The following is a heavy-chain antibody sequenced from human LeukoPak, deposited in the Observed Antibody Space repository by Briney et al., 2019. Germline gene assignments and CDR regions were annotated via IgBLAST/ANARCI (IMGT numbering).Heavy chain of an antibody. CDR1: GGTFSSYA. V-gene: IGHV1-69*06. Sequence: ASVKVSCKASGGTFSSYAISWVRQAPGQGLEWMGGIIPIFGTANYAQKFLGRVTITADKSTSTAYMELSSLRSGDTAVYYCARDGRYCSSTSCSYFDYWGQGTLVTVSS. CDR2: IIPIFGTA. CDR3: ARDGRYCSSTSCSYFDY. D-gene: IGHD2-2*01. J-gene: IGHJ4*02.